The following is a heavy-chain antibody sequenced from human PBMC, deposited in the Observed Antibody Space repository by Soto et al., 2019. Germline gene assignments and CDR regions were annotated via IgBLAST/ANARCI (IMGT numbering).Heavy chain of an antibody. J-gene: IGHJ4*02. Sequence: QVQLVQSGAEVKKPGSSVKVSCKASGGTFSSYAISWVRQAPGQGLEWMGGIIPMFGTANYAQKFQGRVTITTDESTRTAYMELSSLRSEDTGVYYCARDYYGSGSYYKPFYYWGQGTLVTVSS. V-gene: IGHV1-69*01. D-gene: IGHD3-10*01. CDR3: ARDYYGSGSYYKPFYY. CDR1: GGTFSSYA. CDR2: IIPMFGTA.